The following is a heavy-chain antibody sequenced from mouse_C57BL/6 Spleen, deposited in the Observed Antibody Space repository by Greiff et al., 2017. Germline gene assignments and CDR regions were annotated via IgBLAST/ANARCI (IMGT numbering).Heavy chain of an antibody. Sequence: QVQLQQPGAELVRPGSSVKLSCKASGYTFTSYWMHWVKQRPIQGLEWIGNIDPSDSETHYNQKFKDKATLTVDKSSSTAYMQLSSLTSEDSAVYYCARGGVNDGYFYYFGYWGQGTTLTVSS. CDR3: ARGGVNDGYFYYFGY. J-gene: IGHJ2*01. CDR2: IDPSDSET. V-gene: IGHV1-52*01. D-gene: IGHD2-3*01. CDR1: GYTFTSYW.